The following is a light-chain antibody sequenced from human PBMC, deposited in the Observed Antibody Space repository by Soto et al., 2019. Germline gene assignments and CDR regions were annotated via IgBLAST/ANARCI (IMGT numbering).Light chain of an antibody. CDR3: CSYAGSYTLI. J-gene: IGLJ2*01. CDR1: SSDVGAYNY. CDR2: DVS. V-gene: IGLV2-11*01. Sequence: QSALTQPRSVSGSPGQSVTISCTGTSSDVGAYNYVAWYQQHLGRAPELMIYDVSKRPSGVPDRFSGSKSAYTASLTISGLQAEDEADYYCCSYAGSYTLIFGGGTKLTVL.